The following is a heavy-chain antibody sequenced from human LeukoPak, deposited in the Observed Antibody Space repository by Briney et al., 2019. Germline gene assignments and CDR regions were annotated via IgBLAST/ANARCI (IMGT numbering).Heavy chain of an antibody. CDR1: GFTFSSYW. D-gene: IGHD2-8*01. V-gene: IGHV3-7*01. Sequence: QPGGSLRPSCAASGFTFSSYWMSWVRQAPGKGLEWVANIKQDGSEKYYVDSVKGRLTISRDNAKNSLYLQMSSLRAEDTAVYYCARQSMGFDYWGQGTLVTVSS. J-gene: IGHJ4*02. CDR3: ARQSMGFDY. CDR2: IKQDGSEK.